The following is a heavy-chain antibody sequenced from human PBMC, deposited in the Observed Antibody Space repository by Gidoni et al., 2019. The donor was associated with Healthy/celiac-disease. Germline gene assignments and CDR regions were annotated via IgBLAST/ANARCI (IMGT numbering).Heavy chain of an antibody. Sequence: QVQLQESGPGLVTPSETLSLTCTVSGGSISSYYWSWIRQPPGKGMEWIGYIYYRGSTNYNPSLKSRVTISVDTSKNQFSLKLSSVTAADTAVYYCARFVRDSSGWRWFDPWGQGTLVTVSS. CDR2: IYYRGST. J-gene: IGHJ5*02. V-gene: IGHV4-59*01. CDR1: GGSISSYY. CDR3: ARFVRDSSGWRWFDP. D-gene: IGHD6-19*01.